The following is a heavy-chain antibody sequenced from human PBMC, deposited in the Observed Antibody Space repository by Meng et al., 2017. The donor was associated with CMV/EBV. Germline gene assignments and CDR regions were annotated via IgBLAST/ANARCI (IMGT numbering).Heavy chain of an antibody. J-gene: IGHJ3*02. D-gene: IGHD3-3*01. Sequence: ASVKVSCKASGYTSTGYYMHWVRQAPGQGLEWMGWINPNSGGTNYAQKFQGRVTMTRDTSISTAYMELSRLRSDDTAVYYCARTYYDFWSGYYGADAFDIWGQGTMVTVSS. CDR3: ARTYYDFWSGYYGADAFDI. V-gene: IGHV1-2*02. CDR2: INPNSGGT. CDR1: GYTSTGYY.